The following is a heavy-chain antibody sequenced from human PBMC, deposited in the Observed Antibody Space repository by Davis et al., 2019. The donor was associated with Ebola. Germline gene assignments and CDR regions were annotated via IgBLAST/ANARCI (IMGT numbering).Heavy chain of an antibody. Sequence: SETLSLTCAVSGASIRDSRHYWTLIRQSPRKALEFIGSVYSSGSTYNNPSLKRRVAISVDTPRNQVSLSLTSVTAADTAVYYCARGWDVDHHFDYWGQGILVTVSS. D-gene: IGHD6-19*01. J-gene: IGHJ4*02. V-gene: IGHV4-39*01. CDR1: GASIRDSRHY. CDR2: VYSSGST. CDR3: ARGWDVDHHFDY.